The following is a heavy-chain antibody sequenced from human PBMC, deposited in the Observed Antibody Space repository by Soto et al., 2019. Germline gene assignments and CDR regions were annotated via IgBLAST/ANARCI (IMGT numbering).Heavy chain of an antibody. CDR1: GGTFSIYA. Sequence: SVKVSCKASGGTFSIYAISWVRQAPGQGLEWMGGIIPIFGTANYAQKFQGRVTITADESTSTAYMELSRRRSEDTAVYYCARDSDSSSSFDYWGQGTLVTVSS. CDR3: ARDSDSSSSFDY. V-gene: IGHV1-69*13. J-gene: IGHJ4*02. D-gene: IGHD6-6*01. CDR2: IIPIFGTA.